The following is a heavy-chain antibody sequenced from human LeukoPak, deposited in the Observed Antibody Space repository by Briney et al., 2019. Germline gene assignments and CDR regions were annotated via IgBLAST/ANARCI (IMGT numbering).Heavy chain of an antibody. Sequence: SETLSLTCAVYGGSFSGYYWSWIRQPPGKGLEWIGEINHSGSTNYNPSLKSRVTISVDTSKNQFSLKLSSVTAADTAVYYCARGVSGFWSGYPFDPWGQGTLVTVSS. J-gene: IGHJ5*02. V-gene: IGHV4-34*01. CDR1: GGSFSGYY. CDR2: INHSGST. CDR3: ARGVSGFWSGYPFDP. D-gene: IGHD3-3*01.